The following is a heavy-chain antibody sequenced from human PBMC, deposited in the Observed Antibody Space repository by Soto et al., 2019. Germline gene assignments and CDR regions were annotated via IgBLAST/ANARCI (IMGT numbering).Heavy chain of an antibody. CDR1: GGSFSGYY. J-gene: IGHJ4*02. V-gene: IGHV4-34*01. CDR2: INHSGST. Sequence: SETLSLTCAVYGGSFSGYYWSWIRQPPGKGLEWIGDINHSGSTNYNPSLKSRVTISVDTSKNQFSLKVSSATAADTAVCYCARHSNRNYGLYYFDYWGLGALVTVSS. CDR3: ARHSNRNYGLYYFDY. D-gene: IGHD4-4*01.